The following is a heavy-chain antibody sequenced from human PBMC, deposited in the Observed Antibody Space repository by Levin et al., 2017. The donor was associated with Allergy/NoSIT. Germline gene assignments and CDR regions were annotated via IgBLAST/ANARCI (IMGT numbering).Heavy chain of an antibody. V-gene: IGHV4-39*07. Sequence: SQTLSLTCTVSGGSISSSSYYWGWIRQPPGKGLEWIGSIYYSGSTYYNPSLKSRVTISVDTSKNQFSLKLSSVTAADTAVYYCARGTWVYCSSTSCSYFDYWGQGTLVTVSS. CDR2: IYYSGST. J-gene: IGHJ4*02. CDR3: ARGTWVYCSSTSCSYFDY. CDR1: GGSISSSSYY. D-gene: IGHD2-2*01.